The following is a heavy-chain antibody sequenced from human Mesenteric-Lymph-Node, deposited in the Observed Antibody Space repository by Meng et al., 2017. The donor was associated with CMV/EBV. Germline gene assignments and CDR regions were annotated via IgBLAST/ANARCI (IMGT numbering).Heavy chain of an antibody. J-gene: IGHJ6*02. CDR1: GYTFGNYD. V-gene: IGHV1-8*01. D-gene: IGHD3-3*01. CDR3: ARRRFLEWLPPLYGMDV. Sequence: ASVKVSCKASGYTFGNYDISWVRQATGQGLEGMGWVNPNSGNTGYAQKFQGRVTFTTTASISTAYMELYSLSSEDTAVYYCARRRFLEWLPPLYGMDVWGQGTTVTVSS. CDR2: VNPNSGNT.